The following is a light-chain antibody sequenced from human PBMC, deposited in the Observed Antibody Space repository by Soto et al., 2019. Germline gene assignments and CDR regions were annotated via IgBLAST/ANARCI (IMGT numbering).Light chain of an antibody. CDR1: QSVGSS. V-gene: IGKV3-11*01. J-gene: IGKJ4*01. CDR3: QQRSNWSLLT. Sequence: EIVLTQSPATLSLSSGERATLSCRASQSVGSSFAWYQQKPGQAPRLLIHDTSNRATDIPARFSGSGSGTDLTLTISSLEPEDFAFDYCQQRSNWSLLTFGGGTKVEIK. CDR2: DTS.